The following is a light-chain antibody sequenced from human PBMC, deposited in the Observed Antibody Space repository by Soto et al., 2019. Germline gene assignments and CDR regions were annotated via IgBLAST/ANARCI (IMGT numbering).Light chain of an antibody. J-gene: IGKJ5*01. Sequence: EIVLTQSPATLSLSPGERATLSCRASQSVSSRYSSWYQQKPGHAPRLLIYGASSRATGIPDRFSGSGSGRDFTLTISRLEPEDFAVYYCQQYDSSPITFGQGTRLEIK. V-gene: IGKV3-20*01. CDR3: QQYDSSPIT. CDR1: QSVSSRY. CDR2: GAS.